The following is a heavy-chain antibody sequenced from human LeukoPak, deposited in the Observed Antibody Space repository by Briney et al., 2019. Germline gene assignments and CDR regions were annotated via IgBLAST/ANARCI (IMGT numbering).Heavy chain of an antibody. CDR2: ITPIFGTA. Sequence: GASVKVSCKASGYTFTSYGISWVRQAPGQGLEWMGGITPIFGTANYAQKFQGRVTITTDESTSTAYMELSSLRSEDTAVYYCAREVAGSDYWGQGTLVTVSS. CDR3: AREVAGSDY. D-gene: IGHD6-19*01. CDR1: GYTFTSYG. J-gene: IGHJ4*02. V-gene: IGHV1-69*05.